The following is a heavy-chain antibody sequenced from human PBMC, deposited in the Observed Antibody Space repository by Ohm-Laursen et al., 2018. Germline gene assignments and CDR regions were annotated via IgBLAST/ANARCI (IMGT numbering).Heavy chain of an antibody. V-gene: IGHV1-69*05. D-gene: IGHD2-15*01. CDR3: VRGCLGGSCYTFDY. CDR1: GDIFSSYA. J-gene: IGHJ4*02. Sequence: ASVKVSCKASGDIFSSYAIHWVRQAPGQGLEYLGGIIPIFGTPDYAQSFQGRVTITTDDSTSTAYMELSSLRSEDTAIYYCVRGCLGGSCYTFDYWGQGTLVTVSS. CDR2: IIPIFGTP.